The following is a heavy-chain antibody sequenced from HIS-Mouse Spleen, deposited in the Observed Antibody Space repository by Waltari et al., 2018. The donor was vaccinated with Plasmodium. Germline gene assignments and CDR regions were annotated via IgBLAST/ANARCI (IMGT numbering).Heavy chain of an antibody. CDR1: GFTFSSYW. J-gene: IGHJ2*01. Sequence: EVQLVESGGGLVQPGGSLRLSCAASGFTFSSYWMRWGRQDPGKGLEWVANIKKDGSEKYYVDSVKGRFTISRDNAKNSLYLQMNSLRAEDTAVYYCASSWYWYFDLWGRGTLVTVSS. CDR3: ASSWYWYFDL. CDR2: IKKDGSEK. D-gene: IGHD6-13*01. V-gene: IGHV3-7*01.